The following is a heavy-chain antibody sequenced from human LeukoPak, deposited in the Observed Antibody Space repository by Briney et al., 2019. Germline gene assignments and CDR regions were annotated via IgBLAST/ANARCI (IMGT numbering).Heavy chain of an antibody. CDR3: ARTARHLDY. CDR2: ISSSGSTI. CDR1: GFTFSNYE. V-gene: IGHV3-48*03. Sequence: GGSLRLSCAASGFTFSNYEMHWVRQAPGKGLEWVSYISSSGSTIYYADSVKGRFTISRDNAKNSLYLQMNSLRAEDTAVYYCARTARHLDYWGQGTLVTVSS. D-gene: IGHD5-18*01. J-gene: IGHJ4*02.